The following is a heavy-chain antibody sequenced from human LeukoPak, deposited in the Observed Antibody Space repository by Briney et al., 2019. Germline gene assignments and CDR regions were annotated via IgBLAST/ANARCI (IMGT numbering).Heavy chain of an antibody. CDR1: GGSISSGSHY. Sequence: PSQTLSLTCTVSGGSISSGSHYWSWIRQPAGKGLEWIGRIYTSGSTNYNPSLKSRVTISVDTSKNQFSLKLSSVTAADTAVYYCARDSSGWYSAVYYFDYWGQGTLVTVSS. D-gene: IGHD6-19*01. CDR3: ARDSSGWYSAVYYFDY. CDR2: IYTSGST. V-gene: IGHV4-61*02. J-gene: IGHJ4*02.